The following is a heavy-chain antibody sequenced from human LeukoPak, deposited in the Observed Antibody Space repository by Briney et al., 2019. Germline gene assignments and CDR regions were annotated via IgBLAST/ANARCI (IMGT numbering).Heavy chain of an antibody. Sequence: GGSLRLSCAASGFTVSSNYVSWVRQAPGKGLEWVSVIYSGGSTYYADSVKGRFTISRDNSKNTLYLQMNSLRAEDTAVYYCARGSSWSGCSVWFDPWGQGTLSPSPQ. V-gene: IGHV3-53*01. J-gene: IGHJ5*02. CDR1: GFTVSSNY. CDR2: IYSGGST. CDR3: ARGSSWSGCSVWFDP. D-gene: IGHD3-3*01.